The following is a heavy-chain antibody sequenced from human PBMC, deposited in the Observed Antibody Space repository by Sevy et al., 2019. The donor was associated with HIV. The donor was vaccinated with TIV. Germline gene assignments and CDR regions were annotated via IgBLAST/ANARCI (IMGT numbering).Heavy chain of an antibody. CDR1: GYTFTSYR. J-gene: IGHJ4*02. D-gene: IGHD2-15*01. CDR2: ISPLNGDT. V-gene: IGHV1-18*01. Sequence: ASVKVSCKASGYTFTSYRIYWVRQAPGQGLEWMGWISPLNGDTNYAEKFQGRVTMITDTSTRTAYMELRSLRADDTAVYFCARAFCSGGNCYSLAFWGQGALVTVSS. CDR3: ARAFCSGGNCYSLAF.